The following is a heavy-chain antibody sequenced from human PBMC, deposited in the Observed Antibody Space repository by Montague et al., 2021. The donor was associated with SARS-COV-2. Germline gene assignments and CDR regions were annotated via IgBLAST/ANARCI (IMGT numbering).Heavy chain of an antibody. D-gene: IGHD6-13*01. CDR3: SGWRPSSSWLCYYYYGMDV. V-gene: IGHV4-34*01. CDR2: INHSVNT. Sequence: SETLSLTCAVYGGSFRGINWSWTCQPPGTGLELIGEINHSVNTNYNLSLKSRVTISVDTSKNQFSLKLSFVTAADTAVSYCSGWRPSSSWLCYYYYGMDVWGQGTTVTVSS. J-gene: IGHJ6*02. CDR1: GGSFRGIN.